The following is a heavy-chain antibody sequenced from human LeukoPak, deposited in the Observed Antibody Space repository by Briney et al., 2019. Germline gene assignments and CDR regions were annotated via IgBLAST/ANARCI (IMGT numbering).Heavy chain of an antibody. J-gene: IGHJ4*02. V-gene: IGHV3-23*01. Sequence: PGGALRLSCAPCGFTFSVYSMICVPDAPGKGGVCGWVICGRGDATYNADSVKGRFTLSRDNNKNTLYLQMNSLRAEDTAVYYCARAAMVRGVDYFDSWGQGTLVTVSS. CDR1: GFTFSVYS. CDR2: ICGRGDAT. D-gene: IGHD3-10*01. CDR3: ARAAMVRGVDYFDS.